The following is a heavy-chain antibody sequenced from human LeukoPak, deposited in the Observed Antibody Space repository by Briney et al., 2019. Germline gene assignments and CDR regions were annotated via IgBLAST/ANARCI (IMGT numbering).Heavy chain of an antibody. CDR3: AKATPYDFWSGPDY. J-gene: IGHJ4*02. CDR1: GFTFNTYA. CDR2: ISGNGGTT. D-gene: IGHD3-3*01. Sequence: SGGSLRLSCAASGFTFNTYAMSWVRQAPGKGLEWVSGISGNGGTTYYPDSVKGRFTISRDNSKNTLFLQMNSLRAEDTAVYYCAKATPYDFWSGPDYWGQGTLVTVSS. V-gene: IGHV3-23*01.